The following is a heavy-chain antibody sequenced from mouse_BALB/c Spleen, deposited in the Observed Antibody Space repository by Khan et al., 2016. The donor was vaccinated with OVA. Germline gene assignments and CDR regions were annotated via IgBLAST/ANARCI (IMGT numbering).Heavy chain of an antibody. J-gene: IGHJ3*01. CDR3: ARLVYYGKGFAY. V-gene: IGHV1S136*01. CDR2: IYPYNDGA. Sequence: VRLQQSGPELVKPGASVKMSCKASGYTFSSYVMHWVKQKPGQGLEWIGYIYPYNDGAEYNEKFKGKAILTSEKSSSTAYRELSSLTSEYSAVYYCARLVYYGKGFAYWGQGTLVTVSA. CDR1: GYTFSSYV. D-gene: IGHD2-1*01.